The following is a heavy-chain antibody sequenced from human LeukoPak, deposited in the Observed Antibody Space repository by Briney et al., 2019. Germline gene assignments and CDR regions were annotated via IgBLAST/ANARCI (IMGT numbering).Heavy chain of an antibody. Sequence: GGSLRLSCAASGFTFSSYEMNWVRQAPGKGLEWVSSISSSSSYIYYADSVKGRFTISRDNAKNSLYLQMNSLRAEDTAVYYCARSRNVLLWFGEIDYWGQGTLVTVSS. CDR2: ISSSSSYI. D-gene: IGHD3-10*01. J-gene: IGHJ4*02. CDR1: GFTFSSYE. CDR3: ARSRNVLLWFGEIDY. V-gene: IGHV3-21*01.